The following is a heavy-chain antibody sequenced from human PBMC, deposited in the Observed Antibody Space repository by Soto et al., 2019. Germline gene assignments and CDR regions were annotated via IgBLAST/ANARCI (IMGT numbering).Heavy chain of an antibody. CDR3: ARHRGHYYGSGSLDV. V-gene: IGHV3-23*01. CDR1: GFTFSSYA. J-gene: IGHJ6*02. Sequence: LRLSCAASGFTFSSYAMSWVRQAPGKGLEWVSAISGSGGSTYYADSVKGRFTISRDNSKNTLYLQMNSLRAEDTAMYYCARHRGHYYGSGSLDVWGQGTTVTVSS. D-gene: IGHD3-10*01. CDR2: ISGSGGST.